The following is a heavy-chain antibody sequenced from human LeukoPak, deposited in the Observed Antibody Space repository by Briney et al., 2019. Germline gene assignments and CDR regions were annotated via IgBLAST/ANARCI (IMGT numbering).Heavy chain of an antibody. D-gene: IGHD2-21*02. V-gene: IGHV4-31*03. Sequence: NPSETLSLTRTVSGVSISSGGYYWSWIRQHPGKGLEWIGYIYYSGSTYYNPSLKSRVTISVDTSKNQFSLKLSSVTAADTAVYYCARSLAYCGGDCYSGYFDYWGQGTLVTVSS. CDR3: ARSLAYCGGDCYSGYFDY. CDR1: GVSISSGGYY. J-gene: IGHJ4*02. CDR2: IYYSGST.